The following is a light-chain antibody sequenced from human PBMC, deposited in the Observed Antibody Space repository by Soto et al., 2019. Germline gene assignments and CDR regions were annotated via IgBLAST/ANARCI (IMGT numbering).Light chain of an antibody. CDR3: LQHNSYPWT. CDR2: AAY. V-gene: IGKV1-39*01. J-gene: IGKJ1*01. CDR1: QSISSY. Sequence: DIQMTQSPSSLSASVGDRVTITCRASQSISSYLNWYQQKPGKAPKLLIYAAYSLQSGVPSRFSGSGSGTDFTLTISSLQPEDFATYYCLQHNSYPWTFGQGTKVEIK.